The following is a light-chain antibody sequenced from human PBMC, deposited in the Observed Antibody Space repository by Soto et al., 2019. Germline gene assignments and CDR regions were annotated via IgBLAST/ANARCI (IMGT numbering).Light chain of an antibody. J-gene: IGLJ1*01. CDR3: SSYASGSTLYV. V-gene: IGLV2-14*01. Sequence: QSVLTQPASVSGSPGQSITISCTGTSSDVGSYNYVSWYQHHPGKAPRLMIYASSNRPSGVSHRFSGSRSGNTASLTISGLQAEDVADYYCSSYASGSTLYVFGTGTKVTGL. CDR2: ASS. CDR1: SSDVGSYNY.